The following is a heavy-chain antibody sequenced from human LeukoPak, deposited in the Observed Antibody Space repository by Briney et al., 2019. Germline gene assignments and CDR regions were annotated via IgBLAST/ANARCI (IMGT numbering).Heavy chain of an antibody. Sequence: GGSLRLSCAASGFTFSNYGMNWVRQAPGKGLEWVSYISSSSTPIYYADSVKGRFTISRDNAKNSLYLQMNSLRAEDTALYYCAKDSFSGWYAGGYFDYWGQGTLVTVSS. V-gene: IGHV3-48*04. CDR2: ISSSSTPI. J-gene: IGHJ4*02. D-gene: IGHD6-19*01. CDR3: AKDSFSGWYAGGYFDY. CDR1: GFTFSNYG.